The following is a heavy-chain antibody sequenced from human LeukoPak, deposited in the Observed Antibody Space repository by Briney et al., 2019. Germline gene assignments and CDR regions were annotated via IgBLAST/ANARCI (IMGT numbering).Heavy chain of an antibody. D-gene: IGHD6-19*01. J-gene: IGHJ4*02. CDR2: ITGDVDGA. Sequence: GGSLRLSCAASGFTFTIYAMTGVRQAPGGGLGWVSTITGDVDGAYYPDSVKGRFTTSRDNPKNTLYLQMNSLRADDTAVYYCAKESSSRGWYGPDYWGQGTLVTVSS. V-gene: IGHV3-23*01. CDR1: GFTFTIYA. CDR3: AKESSSRGWYGPDY.